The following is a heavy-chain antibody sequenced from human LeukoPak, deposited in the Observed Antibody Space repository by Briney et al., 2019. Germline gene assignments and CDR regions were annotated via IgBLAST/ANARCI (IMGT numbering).Heavy chain of an antibody. CDR2: ISWNSGSI. J-gene: IGHJ4*01. D-gene: IGHD3-22*01. CDR3: AKSRVSGYRHPFDY. V-gene: IGHV3-9*01. CDR1: GFTFDDYA. Sequence: GRSLRLSCAASGFTFDDYAMHWVRQAPGKGLEWVSGISWNSGSIGYADSVEGRFTISRDNAKNSLYLQMNSLRAEDTALYYCAKSRVSGYRHPFDYWGQGTLVTVSS.